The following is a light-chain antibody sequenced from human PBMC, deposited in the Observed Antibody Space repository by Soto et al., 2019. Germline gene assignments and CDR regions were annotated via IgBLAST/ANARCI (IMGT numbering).Light chain of an antibody. Sequence: SYELTQPPSVSVSPGQTARISCSGGALPKQYACWYQQRPGQAPLMVIYKDTERPSGIPERFSGFSSGTTVTLTISGVQAEDEADYYCQSTDSSGTYVMFGGGTKLTVL. CDR2: KDT. CDR3: QSTDSSGTYVM. CDR1: ALPKQY. V-gene: IGLV3-25*03. J-gene: IGLJ3*02.